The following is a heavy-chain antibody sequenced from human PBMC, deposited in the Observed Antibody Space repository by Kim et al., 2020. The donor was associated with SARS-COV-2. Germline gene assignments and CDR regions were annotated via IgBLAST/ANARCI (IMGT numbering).Heavy chain of an antibody. CDR2: IKGDGRDA. CDR1: GFTFSNDW. J-gene: IGHJ4*02. V-gene: IGHV3-74*01. Sequence: GGSLRLSCVASGFTFSNDWMHWVRRAPGKGLDWVSNIKGDGRDATYADSVKGRFTISRDNAKNTLYLQMNRLRVEDTAVYYCVREGGDDYTYHYWGQGTLVTVSS. D-gene: IGHD2-2*02. CDR3: VREGGDDYTYHY.